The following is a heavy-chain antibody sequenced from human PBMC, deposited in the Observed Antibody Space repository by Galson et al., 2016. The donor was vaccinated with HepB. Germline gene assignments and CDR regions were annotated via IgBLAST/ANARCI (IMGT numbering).Heavy chain of an antibody. J-gene: IGHJ3*02. Sequence: SETLSLTCSVSGGLISSSSFYWAWIRQPPGKGLEWIGSIYYSGITYYNPSLKSRATISVDTSKNQFSLKLRSVTAADTAFYYCATITFAHGFDIWGQGAAVTVSS. D-gene: IGHD3-10*01. V-gene: IGHV4-39*07. CDR3: ATITFAHGFDI. CDR1: GGLISSSSFY. CDR2: IYYSGIT.